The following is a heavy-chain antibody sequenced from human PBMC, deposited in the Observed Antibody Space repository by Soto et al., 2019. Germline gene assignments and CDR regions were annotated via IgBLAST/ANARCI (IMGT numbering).Heavy chain of an antibody. V-gene: IGHV4-31*03. Sequence: SETLSLTCTVSGGSISSGGYYWSWIRQHPGKGLEWIGYIYYSGSTYYNPSLKSRVTISVDTSKNQFSLKLSSVTAADTAVYYCARDGYSYGYYYYYGMDVWGQGTTVTVSS. J-gene: IGHJ6*02. CDR2: IYYSGST. CDR1: GGSISSGGYY. CDR3: ARDGYSYGYYYYYGMDV. D-gene: IGHD5-18*01.